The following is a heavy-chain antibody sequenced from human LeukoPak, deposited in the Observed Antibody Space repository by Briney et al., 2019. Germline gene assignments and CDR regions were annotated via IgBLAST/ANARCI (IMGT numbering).Heavy chain of an antibody. V-gene: IGHV4-34*01. CDR2: INHSGST. J-gene: IGHJ6*03. Sequence: SETLSLTCAVYGGSFSGYYWSWIRQPPGKGLEWIGEINHSGSTNYNPSLKSRVTISVDTSKNLFSLKLSSVTAADTAVYYCARTPHHCSGGSCYYYYMDVWGKGTTVTVSS. CDR3: ARTPHHCSGGSCYYYYMDV. D-gene: IGHD2-15*01. CDR1: GGSFSGYY.